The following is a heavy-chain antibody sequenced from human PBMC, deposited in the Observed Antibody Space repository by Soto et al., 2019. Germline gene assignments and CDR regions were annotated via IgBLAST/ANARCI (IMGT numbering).Heavy chain of an antibody. V-gene: IGHV3-33*01. CDR1: GFTFSSYG. CDR2: IWYDGSNK. D-gene: IGHD1-1*01. CDR3: ARELERLMGFDY. Sequence: QVQLVESGGGVIQPGRSLRLSCAASGFTFSSYGMHWVRQAPGKGLEWVAVIWYDGSNKYYADSVKGRFTISRDNSKNTLYLQMNSLRAEDTAVYYCARELERLMGFDYWGQGTLVTVSS. J-gene: IGHJ4*02.